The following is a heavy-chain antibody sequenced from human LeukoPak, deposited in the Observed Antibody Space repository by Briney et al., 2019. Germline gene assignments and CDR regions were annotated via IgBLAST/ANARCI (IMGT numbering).Heavy chain of an antibody. Sequence: SETLSLTCTVSGGSISSSSYYWGWIRQPPGKGLEWIGSIYYSGSTYYHPSLKSRVTISVDTSKNQFSLKLSSVTAADTAVYYCARGGYSYDLSDYWGQGTLVTVSS. CDR3: ARGGYSYDLSDY. CDR1: GGSISSSSYY. J-gene: IGHJ4*02. D-gene: IGHD5-18*01. V-gene: IGHV4-39*01. CDR2: IYYSGST.